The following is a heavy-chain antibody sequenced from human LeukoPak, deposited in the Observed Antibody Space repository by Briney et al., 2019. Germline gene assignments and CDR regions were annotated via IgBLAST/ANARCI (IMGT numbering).Heavy chain of an antibody. Sequence: GESLKISCKGSGYSFTSYWISWVRQLPGKGREWMGRIDPSDSYTNYSPSFQGHVTISADKSISTAYLQWSSLKASDTAMYYCARRKSGYDLDAFDIWGQGTMVTVSS. V-gene: IGHV5-10-1*01. CDR3: ARRKSGYDLDAFDI. CDR1: GYSFTSYW. CDR2: IDPSDSYT. J-gene: IGHJ3*02. D-gene: IGHD5-12*01.